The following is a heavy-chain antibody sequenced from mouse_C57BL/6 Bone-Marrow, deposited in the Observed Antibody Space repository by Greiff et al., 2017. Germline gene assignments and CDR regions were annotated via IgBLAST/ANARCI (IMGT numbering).Heavy chain of an antibody. J-gene: IGHJ3*01. CDR3: TKHPRQLRLAY. D-gene: IGHD3-2*02. CDR1: GFNIKDDY. CDR2: IDPENGDT. V-gene: IGHV14-4*01. Sequence: VQLKESGAELVRPGASVKLSCTASGFNIKDDYMHWVKQRPEQGLEWIGWIDPENGDTEYASQFQGKATITADTSSNTAYLQLSSLTSEDTAVYYCTKHPRQLRLAYWGQGTLVTVSA.